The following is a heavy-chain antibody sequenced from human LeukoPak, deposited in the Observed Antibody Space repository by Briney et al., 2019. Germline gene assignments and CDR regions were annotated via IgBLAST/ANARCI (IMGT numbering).Heavy chain of an antibody. CDR2: FDPEDGET. D-gene: IGHD3-22*01. V-gene: IGHV1-24*01. J-gene: IGHJ4*02. CDR1: GYTLTELS. Sequence: ASVNVSCKVSGYTLTELSMHWVRQAPGKGLEWVGCFDPEDGETIYAQKFQGRVTMTEDTSTDTAYMELSSMRSEDTAVYYCATVGGYYQYYFDYWGQGTLVTVSS. CDR3: ATVGGYYQYYFDY.